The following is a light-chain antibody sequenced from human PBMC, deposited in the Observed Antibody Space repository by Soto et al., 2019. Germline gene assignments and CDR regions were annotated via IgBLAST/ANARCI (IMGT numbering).Light chain of an antibody. CDR3: QQHSHWPPWT. CDR2: GAS. Sequence: EVVLTQSPATLSLSPGERDTLSCRASENVRTFVDWYQQKPGQAPRPLIYGASNRATGIPARFSGSGSGTDFTLTISNLEPEDFAVYYCQQHSHWPPWTFGQGTRVEIQ. CDR1: ENVRTF. V-gene: IGKV3-11*01. J-gene: IGKJ1*01.